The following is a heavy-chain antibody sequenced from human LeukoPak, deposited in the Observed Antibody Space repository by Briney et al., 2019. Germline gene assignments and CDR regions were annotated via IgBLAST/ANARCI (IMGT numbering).Heavy chain of an antibody. D-gene: IGHD3-22*01. CDR3: ARGTYYYDSSGYSEYDY. CDR1: DYTFTSYG. Sequence: GASVKVSCKASDYTFTSYGISWVRQAPGQGLEWMGWISAYNGNTNYAQKLQGRVTMTTDTSTSTAYMELRSLRSDDTAVYYCARGTYYYDSSGYSEYDYWGQGTLVTVSS. V-gene: IGHV1-18*01. J-gene: IGHJ4*02. CDR2: ISAYNGNT.